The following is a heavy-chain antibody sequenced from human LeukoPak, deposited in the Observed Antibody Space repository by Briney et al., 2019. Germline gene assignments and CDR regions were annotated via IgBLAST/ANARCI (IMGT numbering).Heavy chain of an antibody. CDR3: AREGITIFGVVREYYYYYMDV. D-gene: IGHD3-3*01. J-gene: IGHJ6*03. V-gene: IGHV1-18*01. CDR1: GYTFTSYG. Sequence: ASVKVSCKASGYTFTSYGISWVRQAPGQGLEWMGWISAYNGNTNYAQKLQGRVTMTTDTSTSTAYMELRSLRSDDTAVYYCAREGITIFGVVREYYYYYMDVWGKGTTVTVSS. CDR2: ISAYNGNT.